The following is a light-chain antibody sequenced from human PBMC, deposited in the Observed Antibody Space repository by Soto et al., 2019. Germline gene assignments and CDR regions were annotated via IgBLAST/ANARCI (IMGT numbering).Light chain of an antibody. J-gene: IGLJ2*01. V-gene: IGLV1-44*01. CDR3: AAWDDSLTGVV. CDR1: TSNIGSNT. Sequence: QSVLNQSPSASGTPGQRVTISCSGSTSNIGSNTVSWYQQLPGTAPKLLIYSNNQRPSGVPDRFSGSTSGTSASLAISGLQSEDEADYYCAAWDDSLTGVVFGGGTKLTVL. CDR2: SNN.